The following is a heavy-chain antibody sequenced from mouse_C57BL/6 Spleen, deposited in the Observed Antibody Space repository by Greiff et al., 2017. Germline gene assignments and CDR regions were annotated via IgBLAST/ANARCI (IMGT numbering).Heavy chain of an antibody. CDR1: GFTFTSYG. Sequence: EVLLVESGGDLVKPGGSLKLSCAASGFTFTSYGMSWVRQTPDKRLEWVATISSGGSSTYYPDHVKGRCTISRDNATNTLYLQMSSLKSEDTAMYYCARRDYDGGAWFAYWGQGTLVTVSA. J-gene: IGHJ3*01. CDR2: ISSGGSST. V-gene: IGHV5-6*01. D-gene: IGHD2-4*01. CDR3: ARRDYDGGAWFAY.